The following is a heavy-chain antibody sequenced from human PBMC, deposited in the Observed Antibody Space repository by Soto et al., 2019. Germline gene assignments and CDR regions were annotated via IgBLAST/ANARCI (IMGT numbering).Heavy chain of an antibody. CDR3: ARGSVRWWQGI. V-gene: IGHV4-34*01. J-gene: IGHJ3*02. Sequence: PSETLSLTCAVYGGSFSGYYWSWIRQPPGKGLEWIGEINHSGSTNYNPSLKSRVTISIDTSKNQLSLKLNSVTAADTAVYYCARGSVRWWQGIWGQGTMVTVSS. D-gene: IGHD2-15*01. CDR2: INHSGST. CDR1: GGSFSGYY.